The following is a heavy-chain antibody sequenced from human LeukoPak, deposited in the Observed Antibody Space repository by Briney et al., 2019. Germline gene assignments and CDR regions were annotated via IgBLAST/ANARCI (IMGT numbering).Heavy chain of an antibody. CDR2: IDPNSGGS. CDR3: ARSSRHYYMDV. V-gene: IGHV1-2*02. D-gene: IGHD3-10*01. J-gene: IGHJ6*03. Sequence: ASVKVSCKASGYTFTSYYIHWVRQAPGQGLEWMGWIDPNSGGSNSAQRFQGRVTMTRDTSITTAYMELSSLRSDDTAVYYCARSSRHYYMDVWGKGTTVTVSS. CDR1: GYTFTSYY.